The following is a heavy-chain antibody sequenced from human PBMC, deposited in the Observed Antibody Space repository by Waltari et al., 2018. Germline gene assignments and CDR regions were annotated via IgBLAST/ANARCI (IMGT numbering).Heavy chain of an antibody. Sequence: QVQLVQSGAEVKKPGASVKVSCKASGYTFTSYDINWVRKATGQGLEWMGWMNPNSGNTGYAQKFQGRVTMTRNTSISTAYMELSSLRSEDTAVYYCARPRGYCTNGVCYSAFDIWGQGTMVTVSS. CDR1: GYTFTSYD. CDR3: ARPRGYCTNGVCYSAFDI. D-gene: IGHD2-8*01. CDR2: MNPNSGNT. V-gene: IGHV1-8*01. J-gene: IGHJ3*02.